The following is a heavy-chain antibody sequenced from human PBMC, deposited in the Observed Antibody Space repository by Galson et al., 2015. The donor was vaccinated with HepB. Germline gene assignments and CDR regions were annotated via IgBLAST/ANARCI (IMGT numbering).Heavy chain of an antibody. Sequence: SLRLSCAASGFGFRSYGMHWVRQAPGKGLDWVAITSADGSLNYYADSVKGRFTISRDNSKSTLYLQMNSLRAEDTAVYYCAKKLPGSYYAGADYWGQGTLVTVSS. D-gene: IGHD3-10*01. V-gene: IGHV3-30*18. CDR2: TSADGSLN. CDR3: AKKLPGSYYAGADY. J-gene: IGHJ4*02. CDR1: GFGFRSYG.